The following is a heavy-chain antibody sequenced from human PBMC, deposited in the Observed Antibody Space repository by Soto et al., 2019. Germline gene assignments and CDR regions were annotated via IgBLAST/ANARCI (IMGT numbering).Heavy chain of an antibody. J-gene: IGHJ6*02. CDR3: ARDLWIAAKSGGNYGMDV. CDR1: GGSISSGGYY. Sequence: TLSLTCTVSGGSISSGGYYWSWIRQHPGKGLEWIGYIYYSGSTYYNPSLKSRVTISVDTSKNQFSLKLSSVTAADTAAYYCARDLWIAAKSGGNYGMDVWGQGTTVTVSS. V-gene: IGHV4-31*03. CDR2: IYYSGST. D-gene: IGHD6-6*01.